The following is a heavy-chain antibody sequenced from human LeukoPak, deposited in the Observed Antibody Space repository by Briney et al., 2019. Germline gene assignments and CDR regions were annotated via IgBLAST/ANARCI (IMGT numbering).Heavy chain of an antibody. Sequence: PGRSLRLSCTASGFTFGDYAMSWFRQAPGKGLEWVGFIRSKAYGGTTDYAASVKGRFTISRDDSKSIAYLQMNSLKTEDTAVYYCTRVDDFWSGYGAKDAFDIWGQGTMVTVSS. CDR3: TRVDDFWSGYGAKDAFDI. CDR2: IRSKAYGGTT. CDR1: GFTFGDYA. V-gene: IGHV3-49*03. J-gene: IGHJ3*02. D-gene: IGHD3-3*01.